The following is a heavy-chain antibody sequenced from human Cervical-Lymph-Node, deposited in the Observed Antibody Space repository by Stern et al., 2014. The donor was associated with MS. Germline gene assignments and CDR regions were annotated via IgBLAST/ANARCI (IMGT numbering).Heavy chain of an antibody. J-gene: IGHJ3*01. CDR3: VRLIGAFYLSSAFDV. CDR2: IYPGDSES. D-gene: IGHD6-6*01. V-gene: IGHV5-51*01. Sequence: EVQLLQSGAEVQKPGESLEISCKSSEHNFSTSWIGWVRQRPGKGLEWLGVIYPGDSESHYNPSIQGQVTLSADKSIRTAYLQWSSLRASDAGIYYCVRLIGAFYLSSAFDVWGQGTVVAVSS. CDR1: EHNFSTSW.